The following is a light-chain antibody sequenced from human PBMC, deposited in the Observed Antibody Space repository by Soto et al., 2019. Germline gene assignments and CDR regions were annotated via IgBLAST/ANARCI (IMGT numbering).Light chain of an antibody. CDR2: EGS. Sequence: QSALTQTASVSGSPGQSITISCTGTSIDVGSYNLVSWYQQHPGKAPKLMISEGSERPSGVSDRFSASKSGNTASLTISGLQAEDEADYYCCSYAGSTYVFGTGTQLTVL. J-gene: IGLJ1*01. CDR3: CSYAGSTYV. CDR1: SIDVGSYNL. V-gene: IGLV2-23*01.